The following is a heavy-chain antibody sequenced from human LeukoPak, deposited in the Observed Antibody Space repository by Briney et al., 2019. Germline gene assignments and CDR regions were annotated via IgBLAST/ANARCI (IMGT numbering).Heavy chain of an antibody. V-gene: IGHV3-30-3*02. Sequence: GGSLRLSCAASGFTFSSYAMHWVRQAPGKGLEWVAVISYDGSNKYYADSVKGRFTISRDNSKNTLYLQMNSLRAEDTAVYYCAKRNSYGRNFDYWGQGTLVTVSS. D-gene: IGHD5-18*01. J-gene: IGHJ4*02. CDR1: GFTFSSYA. CDR3: AKRNSYGRNFDY. CDR2: ISYDGSNK.